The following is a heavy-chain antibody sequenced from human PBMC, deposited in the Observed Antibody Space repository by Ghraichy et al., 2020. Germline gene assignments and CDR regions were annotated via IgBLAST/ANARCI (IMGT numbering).Heavy chain of an antibody. CDR2: INHSGST. CDR1: GGSFSNYY. CDR3: ARGPHNYGMDV. J-gene: IGHJ6*02. V-gene: IGHV4-34*01. Sequence: SETLSLTCAVYGGSFSNYYWSWIRQPPGKGLEWIGEINHSGSTNYNPSLKSRVTVSVDTSMNQFSLKLSSVTAADTAVYYCARGPHNYGMDVWGQGTTVTVSS.